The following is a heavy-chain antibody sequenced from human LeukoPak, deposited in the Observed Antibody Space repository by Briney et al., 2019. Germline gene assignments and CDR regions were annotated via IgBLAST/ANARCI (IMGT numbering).Heavy chain of an antibody. J-gene: IGHJ4*02. Sequence: PGGSLRLSCAASGFTFSSYDMSWVRQAPGKGLEWVSAISGSVGSTYYADSVRGRFTISRDNSKSTLSLQMNSLRAEDTAIYYCATYRQVLLPFESWGQGTLVTVSS. CDR1: GFTFSSYD. D-gene: IGHD2-8*02. CDR2: ISGSVGST. CDR3: ATYRQVLLPFES. V-gene: IGHV3-23*01.